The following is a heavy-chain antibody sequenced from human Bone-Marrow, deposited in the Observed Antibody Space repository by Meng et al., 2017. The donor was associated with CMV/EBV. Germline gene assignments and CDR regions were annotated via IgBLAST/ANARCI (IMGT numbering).Heavy chain of an antibody. CDR1: GFTFSSYE. V-gene: IGHV3-21*05. J-gene: IGHJ4*02. CDR2: ISSSSSYI. CDR3: ASPYAAARHADFDY. Sequence: GESLKISCAASGFTFSSYEMNWVRQAPGKGLEWVSYISSSSSYIYYADSVKGRFTISRDNAKNSLYLQMNSLRAEDTAVYYCASPYAAARHADFDYWGQGTLVTVSS. D-gene: IGHD6-6*01.